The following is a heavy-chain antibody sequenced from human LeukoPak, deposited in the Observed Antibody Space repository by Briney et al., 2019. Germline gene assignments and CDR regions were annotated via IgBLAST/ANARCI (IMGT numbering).Heavy chain of an antibody. Sequence: SQTLSLTCTVSGGSISSGGYYWSWIRQPPGKGLEWIGYIYHSGSTYYNPSLKSRVTISVDRSKNQFSLKLSSVTAADTAVYYCARGTFYYGSGSSIRPFDYWGQGTLVTVSS. J-gene: IGHJ4*02. CDR2: IYHSGST. CDR3: ARGTFYYGSGSSIRPFDY. D-gene: IGHD3-10*01. CDR1: GGSISSGGYY. V-gene: IGHV4-30-2*01.